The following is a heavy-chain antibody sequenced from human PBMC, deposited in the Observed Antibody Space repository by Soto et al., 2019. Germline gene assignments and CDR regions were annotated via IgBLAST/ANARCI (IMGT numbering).Heavy chain of an antibody. CDR3: VKGGIYSRDVFDI. CDR2: ISSNGGST. CDR1: GFTFSSYA. V-gene: IGHV3-64D*06. J-gene: IGHJ3*02. Sequence: PGGSLRLSCSASGFTFSSYAMHWVRQAPGKGLEYVSAISSNGGSTYTADSVKGRFTISRDNYKNMLYLQMSSLRVEDTAVYYCVKGGIYSRDVFDIWGQGTMVTVSS. D-gene: IGHD5-12*01.